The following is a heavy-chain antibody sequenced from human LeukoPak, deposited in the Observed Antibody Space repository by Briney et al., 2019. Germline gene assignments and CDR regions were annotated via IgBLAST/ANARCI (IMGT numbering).Heavy chain of an antibody. J-gene: IGHJ4*02. V-gene: IGHV3-23*01. D-gene: IGHD5-12*01. CDR3: AKEGDSGYY. CDR1: GFTFSSNV. Sequence: GGSLRLSCVASGFTFSSNVMIWVRQAPGKGLEWVSAISGSGGSTYYADSVKGRFTISRDNSKNTLYLQMNSLRAEDTAVYYCAKEGDSGYYWGQGTLVTVSS. CDR2: ISGSGGST.